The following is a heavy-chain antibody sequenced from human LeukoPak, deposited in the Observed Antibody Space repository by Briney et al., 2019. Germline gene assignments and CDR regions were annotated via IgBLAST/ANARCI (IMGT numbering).Heavy chain of an antibody. CDR3: ARGGGSRWPFDY. Sequence: SSETLSLTCTVSGGSISSGDYYWSWIRQPAGEGLEWIGRTYSSGSTSYNPSLKSRVTISVDTSKDQFSLNLSSVTAADTAVYYCARGGGSRWPFDYWGQGTLVTVSS. CDR1: GGSISSGDYY. CDR2: TYSSGST. J-gene: IGHJ4*02. V-gene: IGHV4-61*02. D-gene: IGHD4-23*01.